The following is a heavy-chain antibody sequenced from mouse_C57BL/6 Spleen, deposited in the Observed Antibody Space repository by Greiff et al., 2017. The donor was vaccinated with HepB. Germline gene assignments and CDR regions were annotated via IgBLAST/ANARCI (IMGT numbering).Heavy chain of an antibody. CDR2: IYPGSGST. D-gene: IGHD2-5*01. Sequence: QVQLQQPGAELVKPGASVKMSCKASGYTFTSYWITWVQQRPGQGLEWIGDIYPGSGSTNYNEKFKSKATLTVDTSSSTAYMQLSSLKSEDSAVYYCARAGDSNYNLPYWGQGTLVTVSA. CDR3: ARAGDSNYNLPY. J-gene: IGHJ3*01. V-gene: IGHV1-55*01. CDR1: GYTFTSYW.